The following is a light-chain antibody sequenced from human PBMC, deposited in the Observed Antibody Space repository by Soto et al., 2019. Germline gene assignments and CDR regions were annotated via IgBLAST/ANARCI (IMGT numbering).Light chain of an antibody. Sequence: NFMLTQPHSVSESPGKTVTISCTGRGGTISSNSVQGYQQRPGSAPTTVIYDDNQRPSGVPDRVSGSIDTSSNSAALTISGLKTEDEADYDCQSYANSIVLFGGGTKLTVL. V-gene: IGLV6-57*02. CDR1: GGTISSNS. CDR2: DDN. J-gene: IGLJ2*01. CDR3: QSYANSIVL.